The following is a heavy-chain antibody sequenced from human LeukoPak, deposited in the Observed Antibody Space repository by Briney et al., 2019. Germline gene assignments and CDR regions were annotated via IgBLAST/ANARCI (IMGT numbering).Heavy chain of an antibody. Sequence: ASVKVSCKASGYTFTSYGISWVRQAPGQGLEWMGWISAYNGNTNYAQKLQGRVTMTTDTSTSTAYMELRSLRSDDTAVYYCARARTANYGDYIAAPDGMDVWGQGTMVTVSS. J-gene: IGHJ6*02. V-gene: IGHV1-18*01. CDR1: GYTFTSYG. CDR3: ARARTANYGDYIAAPDGMDV. CDR2: ISAYNGNT. D-gene: IGHD4-17*01.